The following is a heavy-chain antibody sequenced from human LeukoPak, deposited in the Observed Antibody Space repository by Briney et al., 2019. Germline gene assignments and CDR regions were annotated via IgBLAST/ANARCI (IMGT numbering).Heavy chain of an antibody. CDR3: ARARDCSSTSCSPGYYFDY. D-gene: IGHD2-2*01. J-gene: IGHJ4*02. Sequence: PSETLSLTCTVSGGSISSYYWSWIRQPAGKGLEWIGRIYTSGSTNYNPSLKSRVTMPIDTSRNQFSLKLSSVTAADTAVYYCARARDCSSTSCSPGYYFDYWGQGTLVTVSS. V-gene: IGHV4-4*07. CDR2: IYTSGST. CDR1: GGSISSYY.